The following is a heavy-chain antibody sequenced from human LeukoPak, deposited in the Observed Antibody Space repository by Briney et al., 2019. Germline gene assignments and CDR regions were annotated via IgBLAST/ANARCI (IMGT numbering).Heavy chain of an antibody. CDR2: IYHSGRT. Sequence: SETLSLTCTVSGYSISSGYYWGWIRQPPGKGLEWIGSIYHSGRTFYNPSLKSRVTISVDTSKNQFSLKLSSVTAADTAVYYCARGLEWLDQYFDYWGQGTLVTVSS. CDR3: ARGLEWLDQYFDY. V-gene: IGHV4-38-2*02. D-gene: IGHD6-19*01. CDR1: GYSISSGYY. J-gene: IGHJ4*02.